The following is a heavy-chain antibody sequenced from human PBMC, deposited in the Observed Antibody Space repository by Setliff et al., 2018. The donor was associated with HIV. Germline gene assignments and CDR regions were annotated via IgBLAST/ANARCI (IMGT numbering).Heavy chain of an antibody. CDR2: INGNGGNT. CDR3: ASLAIQYYNFWSGYLGVYYNMDV. V-gene: IGHV3-20*04. CDR1: GFIFDDYD. D-gene: IGHD3-3*01. J-gene: IGHJ6*03. Sequence: PGGSLRLSCAASGFIFDDYDMSWVRQVPGKGLEWVSGINGNGGNTGYADSVKGRFTISRDNAKNFLYLQMNSLRAEDTALYYCASLAIQYYNFWSGYLGVYYNMDVWGKGTTVTVSS.